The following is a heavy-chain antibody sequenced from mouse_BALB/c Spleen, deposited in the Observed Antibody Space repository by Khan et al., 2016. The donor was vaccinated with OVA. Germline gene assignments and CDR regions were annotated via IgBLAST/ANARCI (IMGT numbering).Heavy chain of an antibody. Sequence: EVQLQESGPGLVKPSQSLSLTCTVTGYSITSDYAWNWIRQFPGNKLEWMGYISYSGRTSYNPSLKSRISITRDTSKNQFFLQLNSVTTEDTATYYCARSLTITTVVATDFDDWGQGTTLTVSS. CDR3: ARSLTITTVVATDFDD. J-gene: IGHJ2*01. CDR1: GYSITSDYA. CDR2: ISYSGRT. V-gene: IGHV3-2*02. D-gene: IGHD1-1*01.